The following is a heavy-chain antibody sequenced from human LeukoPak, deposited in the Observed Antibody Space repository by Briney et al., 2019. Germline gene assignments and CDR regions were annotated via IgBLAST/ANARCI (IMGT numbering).Heavy chain of an antibody. J-gene: IGHJ4*02. D-gene: IGHD2-2*02. CDR2: ISGRGGTT. V-gene: IGHV3-23*01. CDR3: AKGIGSTSCYNY. CDR1: GFTFSSYA. Sequence: PGGSLRLSCAASGFTFSSYAMSWVRQAPGKGLECVSSISGRGGTTYYADSVKGRFTISRDNSKSTLYLQMNSLRAEDTAVYYCAKGIGSTSCYNYYGQGTLVTVSS.